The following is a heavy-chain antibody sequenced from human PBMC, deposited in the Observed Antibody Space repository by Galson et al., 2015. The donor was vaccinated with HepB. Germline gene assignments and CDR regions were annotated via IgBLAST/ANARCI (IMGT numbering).Heavy chain of an antibody. V-gene: IGHV3-48*02. J-gene: IGHJ4*02. Sequence: SLRLSCAASGFTFNSYSMNWVRQAPGKGLEWVSYISSSSSTIYYADSVKGRFTISRDNAKKSLYPQMDSLRDEDTAVYYCARDSGSYFFEYWGQGTLVTVSS. CDR2: ISSSSSTI. D-gene: IGHD1-26*01. CDR1: GFTFNSYS. CDR3: ARDSGSYFFEY.